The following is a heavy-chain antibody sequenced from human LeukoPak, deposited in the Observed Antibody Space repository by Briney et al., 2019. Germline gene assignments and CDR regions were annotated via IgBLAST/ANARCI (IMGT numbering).Heavy chain of an antibody. CDR1: GGTFSSYA. V-gene: IGHV1-69*06. J-gene: IGHJ6*03. CDR3: ARSYYYDSSGYFHYMDV. Sequence: ASVKVSCKASGGTFSSYAISWVRQAPGQGLEWMGGIIPIFGTANYAQKFQGRVRITADKSTSTAYMELSSLRSEDTAVYYCARSYYYDSSGYFHYMDVWGKGTTVTVSS. CDR2: IIPIFGTA. D-gene: IGHD3-22*01.